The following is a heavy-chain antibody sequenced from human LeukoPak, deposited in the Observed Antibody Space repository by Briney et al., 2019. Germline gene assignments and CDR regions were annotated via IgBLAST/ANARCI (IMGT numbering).Heavy chain of an antibody. J-gene: IGHJ4*02. CDR3: ATSGKKVYYYDSSGPGSFDY. CDR2: INHSGST. Sequence: SETLSLTCAVYGGSFSGYYWSWIRQPPGKGLEWIGEINHSGSTNYNPSFKSRVTISVDTSKNQFSLKLSSVTAADTAVYYCATSGKKVYYYDSSGPGSFDYWGQGTLVTVSS. D-gene: IGHD3-22*01. V-gene: IGHV4-34*01. CDR1: GGSFSGYY.